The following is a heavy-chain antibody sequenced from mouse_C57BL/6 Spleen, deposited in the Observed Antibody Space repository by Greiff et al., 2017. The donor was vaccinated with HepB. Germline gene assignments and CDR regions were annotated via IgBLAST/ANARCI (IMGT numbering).Heavy chain of an antibody. J-gene: IGHJ2*01. V-gene: IGHV5-4*01. CDR1: GFTFSSYA. CDR2: ISDGGSYT. CDR3: ARDYGSNYFDY. Sequence: EVQLVESGGGLVKPGGSLKLSCAASGFTFSSYAMSWVRQTPEKRLEWVATISDGGSYTYYPDNVKGRFTISRDNAKNNLYLQMSHLKSEDTAMYYCARDYGSNYFDYWGQGTTLTVSS. D-gene: IGHD1-1*01.